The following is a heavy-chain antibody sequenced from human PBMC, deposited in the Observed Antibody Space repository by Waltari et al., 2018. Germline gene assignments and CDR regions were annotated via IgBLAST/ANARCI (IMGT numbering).Heavy chain of an antibody. V-gene: IGHV3-30-3*01. CDR1: GFTFSSYA. CDR3: ARDPGYSSGQGYYYGMDV. D-gene: IGHD6-19*01. J-gene: IGHJ6*02. Sequence: QVQLVESGGGVVQPGRSLRLSCAASGFTFSSYAMHWVRQAPGKGLEWVAVISYDGSNKYYADSVKGRFTISRDNSKNTLYLQMNSLRAEDTAVYYCARDPGYSSGQGYYYGMDVWGQGTTVTVSS. CDR2: ISYDGSNK.